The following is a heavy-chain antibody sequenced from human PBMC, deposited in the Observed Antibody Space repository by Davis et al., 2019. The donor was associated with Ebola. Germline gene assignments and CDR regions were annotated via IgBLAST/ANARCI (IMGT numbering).Heavy chain of an antibody. CDR2: IYYSGST. D-gene: IGHD2-15*01. J-gene: IGHJ4*02. CDR3: ARLGYCSGGSCYFFDY. Sequence: SETLSLTCTVSGGSISSYFWSWIRQPPGKGLEWIGYIYYSGSTNSNPSLKSRVTISVNTSKNQFSLKLSSVTAADTAAYYCARLGYCSGGSCYFFDYWGQGTLVTVSS. CDR1: GGSISSYF. V-gene: IGHV4-59*01.